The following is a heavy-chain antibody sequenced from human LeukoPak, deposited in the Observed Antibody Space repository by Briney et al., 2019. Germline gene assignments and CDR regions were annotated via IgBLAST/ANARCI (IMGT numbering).Heavy chain of an antibody. V-gene: IGHV4-59*01. D-gene: IGHD5-24*01. J-gene: IGHJ4*02. CDR1: GGSISSYY. CDR3: ARVGDGYNL. Sequence: PSKPLPFPCAGPGGSISSYYWSWIRQPPGKGLEWIGYIYYSGSTNYNPSLKSRVTISVDTSKNQFSLKLSSVTAADTAVYYCARVGDGYNLWGQGTLVTVSS. CDR2: IYYSGST.